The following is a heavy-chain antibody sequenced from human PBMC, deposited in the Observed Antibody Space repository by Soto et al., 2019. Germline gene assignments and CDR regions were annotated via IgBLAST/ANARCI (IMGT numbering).Heavy chain of an antibody. CDR3: AAVGPVASRLDV. CDR2: TKSKTDGGTI. CDR1: GFTFSNVW. Sequence: EVQLVESGGGLVKPGGSLRLSCAASGFTFSNVWMSWVRQAPGKGLEWVGRTKSKTDGGTIDYAAPVKGRFRISRDDSKNSLNLQTNSPKTEDTAVYYCAAVGPVASRLDVWGQGTLVTVSS. V-gene: IGHV3-15*01. J-gene: IGHJ4*02. D-gene: IGHD2-15*01.